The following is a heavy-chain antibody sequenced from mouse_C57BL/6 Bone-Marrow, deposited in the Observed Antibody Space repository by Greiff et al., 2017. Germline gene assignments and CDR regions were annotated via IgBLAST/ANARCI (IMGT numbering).Heavy chain of an antibody. CDR3: ARDRAYGSFYAMDY. CDR1: GFTFSDYY. CDR2: INSDGSRT. J-gene: IGHJ4*01. D-gene: IGHD1-1*01. V-gene: IGHV5-16*01. Sequence: EVKLMESEGGLVQPGSSMKLSCTASGFTFSDYYMAWVRQVPEKGLEWVAQINSDGSRTYYLNSLRSRFIISRDNAKNILYWQMISLKSEDTATYYCARDRAYGSFYAMDYWGQGTSVTVSS.